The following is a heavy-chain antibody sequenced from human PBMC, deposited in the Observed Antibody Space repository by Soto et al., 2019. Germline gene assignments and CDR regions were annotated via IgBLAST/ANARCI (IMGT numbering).Heavy chain of an antibody. Sequence: SLRLSCAASGFTFSSYGMHWVRQAPGKGLEWVAVIWYDGSNKYYADSVKGRFTISRDNSKNTLYLQMNSLRAEDTAVYYCARAASDYGDVCNYWGQGTLVTVSS. CDR2: IWYDGSNK. D-gene: IGHD4-17*01. V-gene: IGHV3-33*01. J-gene: IGHJ4*02. CDR3: ARAASDYGDVCNY. CDR1: GFTFSSYG.